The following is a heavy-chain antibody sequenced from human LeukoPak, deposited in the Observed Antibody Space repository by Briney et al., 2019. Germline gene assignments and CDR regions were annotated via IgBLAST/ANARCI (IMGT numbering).Heavy chain of an antibody. D-gene: IGHD3-22*01. CDR1: GGSISSGDYY. J-gene: IGHJ3*02. Sequence: SETLSLTCTVSGGSISSGDYYWSWIRQPPGKGLEWIGYIYYSGSTYYDPSLKSRVTISVDTSKNQFSLKLSSVTAADTAVYYCARGGYYDSSGPLDAFDIWGQGTMVTVSS. V-gene: IGHV4-30-4*01. CDR2: IYYSGST. CDR3: ARGGYYDSSGPLDAFDI.